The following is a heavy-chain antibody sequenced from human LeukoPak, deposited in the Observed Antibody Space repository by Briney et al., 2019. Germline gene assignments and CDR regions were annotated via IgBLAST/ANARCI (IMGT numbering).Heavy chain of an antibody. Sequence: AAVKVSFKASGYTFTSYGISWVRQAPGQGLEWMGLISAYNGNTNYEQKLKGRVTMTTDTYTSTAYMELRSLRSDDTAVYYCARDDVGYCSGGSCPAWFDRWGQGTLVTVSS. D-gene: IGHD2-15*01. CDR2: ISAYNGNT. CDR1: GYTFTSYG. J-gene: IGHJ5*02. V-gene: IGHV1-18*01. CDR3: ARDDVGYCSGGSCPAWFDR.